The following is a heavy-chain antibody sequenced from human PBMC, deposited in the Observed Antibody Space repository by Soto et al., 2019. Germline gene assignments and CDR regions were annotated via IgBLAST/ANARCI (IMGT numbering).Heavy chain of an antibody. Sequence: QSQTLSLTCAISGDSVSSNSAAWNWIRQSPSRGLEWLGRTYYRSKWYNDYAVSVKSRITINPDTSKNQFSLQLNSVTPEDTAVYYCARDRTYYDILTGYWGPNYFDYWGQGTLVTVSS. D-gene: IGHD3-9*01. V-gene: IGHV6-1*01. CDR1: GDSVSSNSAA. J-gene: IGHJ4*02. CDR3: ARDRTYYDILTGYWGPNYFDY. CDR2: TYYRSKWYN.